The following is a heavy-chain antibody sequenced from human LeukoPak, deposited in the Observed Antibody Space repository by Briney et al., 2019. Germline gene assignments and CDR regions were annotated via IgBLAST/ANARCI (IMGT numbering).Heavy chain of an antibody. CDR1: GFMFSSSW. CDR2: IFPSGGEI. D-gene: IGHD2-8*02. Sequence: GGSLRLSCAASGFMFSSSWMAWVRQAPGKGLEWVSSIFPSGGEIHYADSVRGRFTISRDNSKSTLSLQMNSLRAEDTAIYYCATYRQVLLPFESWGQGTLVTVSS. V-gene: IGHV3-23*01. CDR3: ATYRQVLLPFES. J-gene: IGHJ4*02.